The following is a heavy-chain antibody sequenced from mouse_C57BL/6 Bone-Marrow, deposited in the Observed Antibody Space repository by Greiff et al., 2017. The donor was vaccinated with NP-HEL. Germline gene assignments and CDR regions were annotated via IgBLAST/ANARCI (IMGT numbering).Heavy chain of an antibody. D-gene: IGHD1-1*01. CDR1: GYTFTSYW. CDR2: IDPNSGGT. V-gene: IGHV1-72*01. CDR3: ARLGTTVVGY. J-gene: IGHJ2*01. Sequence: QVQLQQSGAELVKPGASVKLSCKASGYTFTSYWMHWVKQRPGRGLGWIGRIDPNSGGTKYNEKFKSKATLTVDKPSSTAYMQLSSLTSEDSAVYYCARLGTTVVGYWGQGTTLTVSS.